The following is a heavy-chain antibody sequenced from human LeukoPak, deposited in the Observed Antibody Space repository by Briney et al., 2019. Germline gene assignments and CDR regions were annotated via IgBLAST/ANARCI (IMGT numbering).Heavy chain of an antibody. CDR1: GYTFTGNY. V-gene: IGHV1-2*02. D-gene: IGHD2-15*01. CDR2: INPNSGGT. J-gene: IGHJ3*02. CDR3: ARDLSGGALGAFDI. Sequence: ASVKVSCKSSGYTFTGNYMHWVRQAPGQGLEWMGWINPNSGGTSFALNFQGRVTLTRDTSISTVYMELSRLRSDDTAVYYCARDLSGGALGAFDIWGQGTMVTVSS.